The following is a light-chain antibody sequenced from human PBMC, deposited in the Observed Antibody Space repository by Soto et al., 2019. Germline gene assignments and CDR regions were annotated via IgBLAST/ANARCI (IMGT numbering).Light chain of an antibody. J-gene: IGLJ2*01. CDR2: DVS. CDR1: SSDVGGYHY. V-gene: IGLV2-14*03. CDR3: ASFTNSGTVV. Sequence: QPVLTQPASFSGSPGQSITISCSGSSSDVGGYHYVSWYQQHPGKAPKLMIFDVSNRPSGVSNRFSASKSGNTASLTISGLQAEDEADYYCASFTNSGTVVFGEGTKLTVL.